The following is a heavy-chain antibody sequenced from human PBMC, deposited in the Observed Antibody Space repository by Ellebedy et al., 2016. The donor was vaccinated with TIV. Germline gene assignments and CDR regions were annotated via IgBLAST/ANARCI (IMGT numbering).Heavy chain of an antibody. V-gene: IGHV1-46*01. J-gene: IGHJ4*02. Sequence: AASVKVSCKASGYTFTSYYMHWVRQAPGQGLEWMGIINPSGGSTSYAQKFQGRVTMTRDTSTSTVYMELSSLRSEDTAVYYCARIPLRYSGSYYRPGDYWGQGTLVTVSS. D-gene: IGHD1-26*01. CDR1: GYTFTSYY. CDR2: INPSGGST. CDR3: ARIPLRYSGSYYRPGDY.